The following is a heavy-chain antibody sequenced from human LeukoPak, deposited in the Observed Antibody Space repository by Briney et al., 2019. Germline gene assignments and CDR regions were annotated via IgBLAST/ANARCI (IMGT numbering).Heavy chain of an antibody. V-gene: IGHV1-2*02. Sequence: ASVKVSCKASGYTFTGYYMHWVRQAPGQGLEWMGWINPNSGGTNYAQKFQGRVTMTRDTSISTAYMELSRLRSDDTAVYYCARSDYYDSSGYPFDYWGQGTLVTLSS. CDR2: INPNSGGT. CDR1: GYTFTGYY. D-gene: IGHD3-22*01. J-gene: IGHJ4*02. CDR3: ARSDYYDSSGYPFDY.